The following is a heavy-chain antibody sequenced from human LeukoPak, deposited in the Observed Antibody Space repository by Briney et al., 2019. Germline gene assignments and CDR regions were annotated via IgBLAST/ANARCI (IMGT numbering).Heavy chain of an antibody. Sequence: GASVKVSCKASGYTFTGYYMHWVRQAPGQGLEWMGRINPNNGGTDYAQKFQGRVTMTRDTSISTVYMELSRLRSDDTAVYYCARDRYYDSSGWFDPWGQGTLVTVSS. CDR1: GYTFTGYY. CDR2: INPNNGGT. D-gene: IGHD3-22*01. CDR3: ARDRYYDSSGWFDP. J-gene: IGHJ5*02. V-gene: IGHV1-2*06.